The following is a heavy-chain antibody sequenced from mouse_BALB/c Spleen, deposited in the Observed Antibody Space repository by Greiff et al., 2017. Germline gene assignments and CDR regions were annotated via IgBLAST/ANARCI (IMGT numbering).Heavy chain of an antibody. CDR1: GYAFTNYL. V-gene: IGHV1-54*01. D-gene: IGHD2-3*01. CDR2: INPGSGGT. CDR3: ARGEYDEGFAY. J-gene: IGHJ3*01. Sequence: QVQLQQSGAELVRPGTSVKVSCKASGYAFTNYLIEWVKQRPGQGLEWIGVINPGSGGTNYNEKFKGKATLTADKSSSTAYMQLSSLTSDDSAVYFCARGEYDEGFAYWGQGTLVTVSA.